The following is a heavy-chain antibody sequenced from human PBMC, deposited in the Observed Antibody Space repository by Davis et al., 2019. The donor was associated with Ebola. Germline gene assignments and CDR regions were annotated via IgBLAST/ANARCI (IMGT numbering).Heavy chain of an antibody. V-gene: IGHV3-23*01. CDR2: MSASGYST. CDR1: GLTFSSCA. Sequence: GESLKISCAVSGLTFSSCAMSWVSQAPGKGLEWVSGMSASGYSTHYADSVKGRFTISRDNSKNTLYLQMSSLRAEDTAVYYCANLVGGASGTFHYYYYMDVWGKGTTVTVSS. D-gene: IGHD1-26*01. J-gene: IGHJ6*03. CDR3: ANLVGGASGTFHYYYYMDV.